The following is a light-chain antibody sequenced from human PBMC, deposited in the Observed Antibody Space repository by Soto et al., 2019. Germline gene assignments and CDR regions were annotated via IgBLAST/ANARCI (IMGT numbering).Light chain of an antibody. CDR1: QSISSW. V-gene: IGKV1-5*01. CDR3: QRYKIYSQT. J-gene: IGKJ1*01. Sequence: DIQMTKHLSTLSASVGDRVTITCPASQSISSWLAWYQQKPGIAPNVLIYDASSLESGDPSRYSGSGSETEFTLTISSLQRDDFATYYCQRYKIYSQTVGQGTKVDIK. CDR2: DAS.